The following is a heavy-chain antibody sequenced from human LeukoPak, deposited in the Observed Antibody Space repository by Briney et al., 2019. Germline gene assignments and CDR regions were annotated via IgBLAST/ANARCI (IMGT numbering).Heavy chain of an antibody. Sequence: SETLSLTCTVSGGSISSGSYYWSWIRQPAGKGLEWIGRIYTSGSTNYNPSLKSRVTMSVDTSKNQFSLKLSSVTAADTAVYYCARDRPAAIDHAFDIWGQGTMVTVSS. D-gene: IGHD2-2*02. CDR1: GGSISSGSYY. J-gene: IGHJ3*02. CDR3: ARDRPAAIDHAFDI. V-gene: IGHV4-61*02. CDR2: IYTSGST.